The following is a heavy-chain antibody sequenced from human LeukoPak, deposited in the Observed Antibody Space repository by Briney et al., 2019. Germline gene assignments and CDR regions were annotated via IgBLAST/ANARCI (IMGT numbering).Heavy chain of an antibody. J-gene: IGHJ5*02. D-gene: IGHD2-2*02. V-gene: IGHV1-2*06. Sequence: GASVKVSCKVSGYTFTGYYMHLVRQAPGQGLEWMGRINPNSGGTNYAQKFQGRVTMTRDTSISTAYMELSRLRSDDTAVYYCARGYCNSTSCYTNWFDPWGQGTLVTVSS. CDR3: ARGYCNSTSCYTNWFDP. CDR1: GYTFTGYY. CDR2: INPNSGGT.